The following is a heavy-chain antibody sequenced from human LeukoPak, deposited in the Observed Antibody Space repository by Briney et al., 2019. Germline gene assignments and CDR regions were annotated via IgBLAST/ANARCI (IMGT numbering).Heavy chain of an antibody. CDR3: ARHRIYSASSGWYQKPFDY. V-gene: IGHV4-39*01. D-gene: IGHD6-19*01. J-gene: IGHJ4*02. CDR1: GGSISSSSYY. CDR2: IYYSGST. Sequence: SETLSLTCTVSGGSISSSSYYWGRIRQPPGKGLEWIGSIYYSGSTYYNPSLKSRVTISVDTSKNQFSLKLSSVTAADTAVYYCARHRIYSASSGWYQKPFDYWGQGTLVTVSS.